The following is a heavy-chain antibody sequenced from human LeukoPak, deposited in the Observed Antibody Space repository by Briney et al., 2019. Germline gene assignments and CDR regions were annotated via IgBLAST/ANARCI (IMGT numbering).Heavy chain of an antibody. J-gene: IGHJ4*02. D-gene: IGHD5-24*01. CDR2: IRYDGSNE. CDR3: ARSRYNLDY. V-gene: IGHV3-33*01. Sequence: RRPLRLSCAASGVTFSRSDMHWVRKALGKGPERVAIIRYDGSNENYADSVKGRFTISRDNSKKTLYLQMNSLRAEDTAVYYCARSRYNLDYWGQGTLVTVSS. CDR1: GVTFSRSD.